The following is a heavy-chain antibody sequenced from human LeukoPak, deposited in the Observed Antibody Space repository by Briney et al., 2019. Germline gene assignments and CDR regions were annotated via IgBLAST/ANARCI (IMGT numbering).Heavy chain of an antibody. Sequence: ASVKVSCKASGGTFSSYAISWVRQAPGQGLEWMGGIIPIFGTADYAQKFQGRVTITADESTSTAYMELSSLRSEDTAVYYCARSSRGHFHYYYYGMDVWGQGTTVTVSS. D-gene: IGHD6-25*01. CDR3: ARSSRGHFHYYYYGMDV. V-gene: IGHV1-69*13. CDR2: IIPIFGTA. J-gene: IGHJ6*02. CDR1: GGTFSSYA.